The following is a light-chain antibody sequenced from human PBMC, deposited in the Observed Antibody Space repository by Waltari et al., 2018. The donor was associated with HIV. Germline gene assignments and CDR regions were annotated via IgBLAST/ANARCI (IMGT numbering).Light chain of an antibody. CDR2: GAS. J-gene: IGKJ1*01. Sequence: EIELTQSPGTLSLSPGEGATLSCRASDSIVSNYLAWYLQRPGQAPRLLIYGASKRPTGMPDRFSVSASGTDFTLTIARLEPEDFGVYYCQQYGRSPETFGQGTKVEIK. CDR3: QQYGRSPET. CDR1: DSIVSNY. V-gene: IGKV3-20*01.